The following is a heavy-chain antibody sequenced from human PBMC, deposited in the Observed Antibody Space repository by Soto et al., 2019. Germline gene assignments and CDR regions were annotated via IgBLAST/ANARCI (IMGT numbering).Heavy chain of an antibody. Sequence: ESGGGVVQPGRSLRLSCAASGFTFSSYAMHWVRQAPGKGLEWVAVISYDGSNKYYADSVKGRFTISRDNSKNTLYLQMNSLRAEDTAVYYCARGFGDLPGYYDSSGYPGWFDPWGQGTLVTVSS. CDR2: ISYDGSNK. CDR1: GFTFSSYA. V-gene: IGHV3-30-3*01. CDR3: ARGFGDLPGYYDSSGYPGWFDP. J-gene: IGHJ5*02. D-gene: IGHD3-22*01.